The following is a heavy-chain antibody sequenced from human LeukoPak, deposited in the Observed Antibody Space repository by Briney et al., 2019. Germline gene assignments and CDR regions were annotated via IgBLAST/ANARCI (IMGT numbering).Heavy chain of an antibody. CDR2: INHSGST. CDR3: ATRASSSSGNY. J-gene: IGHJ4*02. V-gene: IGHV4-34*01. CDR1: GGSFSGYY. Sequence: PSETLSLTCAVYGGSFSGYYWSWIRQPPGKGLEWIGEINHSGSTNYNPSLKSRVTISVDTSKNQFSLKLSSVTAADTAVYYCATRASSSSGNYWGQGTLVTVSS. D-gene: IGHD6-6*01.